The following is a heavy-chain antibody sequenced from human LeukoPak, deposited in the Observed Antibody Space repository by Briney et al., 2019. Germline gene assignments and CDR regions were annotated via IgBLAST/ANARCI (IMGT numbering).Heavy chain of an antibody. Sequence: QTGGSLRLSCASSGFSFSGYAMIWVRQAPGKGLELVSTISGSGASSFSADSVRGRFITSKDIPSNTVYLQMNSLRAEDTAVYYSAKGSRGYTNYYFDYWGQGTLVTVSS. CDR3: AKGSRGYTNYYFDY. D-gene: IGHD2-2*02. CDR2: ISGSGASS. J-gene: IGHJ4*02. V-gene: IGHV3-23*01. CDR1: GFSFSGYA.